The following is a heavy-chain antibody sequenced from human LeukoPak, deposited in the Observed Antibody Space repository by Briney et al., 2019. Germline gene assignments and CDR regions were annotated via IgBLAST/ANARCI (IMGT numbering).Heavy chain of an antibody. D-gene: IGHD3-3*01. CDR3: ARCYDLWSGYYRWLDP. CDR2: IIPIFGAP. V-gene: IGHV1-69*13. J-gene: IGHJ5*02. Sequence: ASVKVSCKASGGTFSSYAISWVRQAPGQGLEWMGGIIPIFGAPNYAQKFQGRVTITADESTSTAYMELSSLRSEDTAVYYCARCYDLWSGYYRWLDPWGQGTLVTVSS. CDR1: GGTFSSYA.